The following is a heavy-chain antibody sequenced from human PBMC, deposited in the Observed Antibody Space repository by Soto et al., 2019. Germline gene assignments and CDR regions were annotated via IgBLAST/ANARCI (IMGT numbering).Heavy chain of an antibody. V-gene: IGHV3-66*01. J-gene: IGHJ6*02. CDR2: IYSAGNT. Sequence: GGSLRLSCAASGFTFSDHYMSWVRQAPGKGLEWISIIYSAGNTYYADSVKGRFTISRDNSKNTLYLQMNSLGAEDTAVYYCARDFVVGGPTINYYYGMDVWGQGTTVTVSS. CDR1: GFTFSDHY. CDR3: ARDFVVGGPTINYYYGMDV. D-gene: IGHD1-26*01.